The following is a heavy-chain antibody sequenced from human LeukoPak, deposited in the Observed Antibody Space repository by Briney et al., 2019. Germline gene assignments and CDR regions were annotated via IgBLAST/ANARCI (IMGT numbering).Heavy chain of an antibody. CDR2: IYSGGPT. CDR3: ARDTDYYGSGRHGYFDH. CDR1: GFTVSRNF. J-gene: IGHJ1*01. V-gene: IGHV3-66*01. D-gene: IGHD3-10*01. Sequence: GGSLRLSCEVSGFTVSRNFMGWVRQTPEKGLEWVSVIYSGGPTNYADSVKGRFTISRDNSKNTLHLQMNSLRAEDTAVYYCARDTDYYGSGRHGYFDHWGQGTLVTVSS.